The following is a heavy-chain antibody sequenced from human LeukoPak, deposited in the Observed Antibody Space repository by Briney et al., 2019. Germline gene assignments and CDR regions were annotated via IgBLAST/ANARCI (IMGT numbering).Heavy chain of an antibody. V-gene: IGHV4-30-4*08. CDR1: GVSMSSGAFY. CDR2: IYYSGST. D-gene: IGHD4-17*01. Sequence: SETLSLTCTVSGVSMSSGAFYWSWIRQHPGKGLEWIGNIYYSGSTYYNPSLKSRVTISVDRSKNQFSLKLTSVTAADAAVYYCARAFPFDDYGDPDAFDIWGQGTMVTVSS. J-gene: IGHJ3*02. CDR3: ARAFPFDDYGDPDAFDI.